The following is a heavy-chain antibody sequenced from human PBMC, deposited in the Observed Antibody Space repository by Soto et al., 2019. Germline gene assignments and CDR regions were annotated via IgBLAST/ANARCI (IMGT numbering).Heavy chain of an antibody. Sequence: QVQLVESGGGVVQPGRSLRLSCAASGFTSSSYGMHWVRQAPGKGLEWVAVISYDGSNKYYADSVKGRFTISRDNSKNTLYLQMNSLRAEDTAVYYCAKDRSCIAVAEMDVWGQGTTVTVSS. J-gene: IGHJ6*02. CDR1: GFTSSSYG. D-gene: IGHD6-19*01. CDR2: ISYDGSNK. V-gene: IGHV3-30*18. CDR3: AKDRSCIAVAEMDV.